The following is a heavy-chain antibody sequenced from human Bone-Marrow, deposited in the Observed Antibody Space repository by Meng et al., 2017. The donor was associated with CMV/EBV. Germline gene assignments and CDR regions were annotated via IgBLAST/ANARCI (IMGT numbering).Heavy chain of an antibody. Sequence: SETLSLTCAVYGGSFSGHYWNWIRQPPGKGLEWIGEINHSGSTSYNPSLKSRVTISVDTSKNQFSLKLSSVTAADTAVYYCARGGNIVVVPAAIRRQYYFDYWGQGTLVTVSS. J-gene: IGHJ4*02. CDR3: ARGGNIVVVPAAIRRQYYFDY. CDR2: INHSGST. V-gene: IGHV4-34*01. CDR1: GGSFSGHY. D-gene: IGHD2-2*01.